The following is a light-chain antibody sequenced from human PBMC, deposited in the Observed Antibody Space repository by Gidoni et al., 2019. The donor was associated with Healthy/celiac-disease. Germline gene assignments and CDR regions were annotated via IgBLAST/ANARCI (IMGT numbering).Light chain of an antibody. Sequence: DIQLTQSPSFLSASVGDRVTITCRASQGISSYLDWYQQKPGKAPKLLIYAASTLQSGVPSRFSGSGSGTEFPLTISSLQPEDFATYYCQQLNSYPPMYTFGQGTKLEIK. CDR1: QGISSY. CDR3: QQLNSYPPMYT. J-gene: IGKJ2*01. CDR2: AAS. V-gene: IGKV1-9*01.